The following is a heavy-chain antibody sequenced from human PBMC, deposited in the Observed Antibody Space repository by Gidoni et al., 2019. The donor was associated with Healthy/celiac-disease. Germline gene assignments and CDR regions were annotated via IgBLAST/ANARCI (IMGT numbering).Heavy chain of an antibody. CDR2: IIPIFGTA. CDR3: AREGSRDGYNSDYYYGMDV. J-gene: IGHJ6*02. Sequence: GLEWMGGIIPIFGTANYAQKFQGRVTITADESTSTAYMELSSLRSEDTAVYYCAREGSRDGYNSDYYYGMDVWGPGTTVTVSS. V-gene: IGHV1-69*01. D-gene: IGHD5-12*01.